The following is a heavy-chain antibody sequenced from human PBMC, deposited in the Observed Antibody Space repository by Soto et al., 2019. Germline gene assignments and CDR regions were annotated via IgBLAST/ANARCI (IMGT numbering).Heavy chain of an antibody. J-gene: IGHJ4*02. CDR3: AVDYYDSSGYLWGIDY. Sequence: QVQLVQSGAEVKKPGSSVKVSCKASGGTFSSYAISWVRQAPGQGLEWMGGIIPIFGTANYAQKFQGRVESTAEESTSTSYKELSSLRSEETAVYYCAVDYYDSSGYLWGIDYWRQGTLVTVSS. D-gene: IGHD3-22*01. V-gene: IGHV1-69*01. CDR2: IIPIFGTA. CDR1: GGTFSSYA.